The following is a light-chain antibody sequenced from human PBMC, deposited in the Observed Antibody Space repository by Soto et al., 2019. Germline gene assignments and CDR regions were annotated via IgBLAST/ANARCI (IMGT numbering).Light chain of an antibody. J-gene: IGKJ4*01. Sequence: EIVLTQSPATLSLSPGERATLSCGASRSVSTNYLAWYQQKPGLAPRLLIYDASSRATGISDRFSGSGSGTDFTLTISRLEPEDFAVYYCQQYGSSPSLGGGTKVDIK. CDR1: RSVSTNY. V-gene: IGKV3D-20*01. CDR3: QQYGSSPS. CDR2: DAS.